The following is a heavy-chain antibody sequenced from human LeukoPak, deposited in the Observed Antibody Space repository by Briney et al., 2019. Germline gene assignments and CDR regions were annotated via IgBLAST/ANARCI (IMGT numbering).Heavy chain of an antibody. CDR3: ARGTMAAGFDP. CDR2: FYYSGVT. V-gene: IGHV4-59*12. Sequence: SETLSLTCTVSGGSISSYHWSWLRQPPGSKLEWIGYFYYSGVTNYNPSLKSRVTVSVDTSENLFSLKLNSVTAADTAIYYCARGTMAAGFDPWGQGTLVTVSS. J-gene: IGHJ5*02. D-gene: IGHD4/OR15-4a*01. CDR1: GGSISSYH.